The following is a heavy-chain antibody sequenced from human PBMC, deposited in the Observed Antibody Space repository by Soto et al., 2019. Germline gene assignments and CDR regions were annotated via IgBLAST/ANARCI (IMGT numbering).Heavy chain of an antibody. Sequence: TGGSLRLSCAASGFTFSSYAMSWVRQAPGKGLEWVSAISGSGGSTYYADSVKGRFTISRDNSKNTLYLQMNSLRAEDTAVYYCAKDPYSGSYGWFDPWGQGTLVTVSS. CDR1: GFTFSSYA. CDR3: AKDPYSGSYGWFDP. V-gene: IGHV3-23*01. CDR2: ISGSGGST. J-gene: IGHJ5*02. D-gene: IGHD1-26*01.